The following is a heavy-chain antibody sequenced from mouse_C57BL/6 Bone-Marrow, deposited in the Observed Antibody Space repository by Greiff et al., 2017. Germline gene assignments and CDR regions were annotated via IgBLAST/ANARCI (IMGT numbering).Heavy chain of an antibody. CDR1: GYTFTSYW. D-gene: IGHD2-4*01. V-gene: IGHV1-55*01. CDR3: ARSIYYDYDGGYFDV. Sequence: VQLQQPGAELVKPGASVKMSCKASGYTFTSYWITWVKQRPGQGLEWIGDIYPGSGSTNYNEKFKSKATLTVDTSSSTAYMQLSSLTSEDSAVYYCARSIYYDYDGGYFDVWGTGTTVTVAS. J-gene: IGHJ1*03. CDR2: IYPGSGST.